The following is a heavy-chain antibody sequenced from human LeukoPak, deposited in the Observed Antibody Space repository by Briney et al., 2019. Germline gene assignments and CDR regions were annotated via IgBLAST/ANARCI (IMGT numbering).Heavy chain of an antibody. CDR1: GDSVSSNSAA. D-gene: IGHD6-19*01. CDR3: ARSPGPDRWLEYYFDY. Sequence: SQTLSLTCAISGDSVSSNSAAWNWIRQSPSRGLEWLGRTYYRSKWYNDYAVSVKSRITINPDTSKNQFSLQLNSVTPEDTAVYYCARSPGPDRWLEYYFDYWGQGTLVTVSS. V-gene: IGHV6-1*01. CDR2: TYYRSKWYN. J-gene: IGHJ4*02.